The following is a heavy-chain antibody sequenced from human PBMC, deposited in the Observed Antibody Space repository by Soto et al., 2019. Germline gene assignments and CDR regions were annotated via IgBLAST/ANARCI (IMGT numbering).Heavy chain of an antibody. V-gene: IGHV1-69*13. CDR3: ARSKGWPDDFRLVPGIAAAGPAYYYYGMDV. Sequence: ASVKVSCKASGGTFSSYAISWVRQAPGQGLEWMGGIIPIFGTANYAQKFQGRVTITADESTSTAYMELGSLGSEDTAVYYCARSKGWPDDFRLVPGIAAAGPAYYYYGMDVWGQGTTVTVSS. CDR2: IIPIFGTA. CDR1: GGTFSSYA. J-gene: IGHJ6*02. D-gene: IGHD6-13*01.